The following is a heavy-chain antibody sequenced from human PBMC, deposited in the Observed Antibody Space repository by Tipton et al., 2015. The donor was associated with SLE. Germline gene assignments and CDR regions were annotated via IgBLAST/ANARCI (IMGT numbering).Heavy chain of an antibody. CDR3: ARHVTYYGSGRVWFDP. D-gene: IGHD3-10*01. Sequence: TLSLTCTVSGGSISSYYWSWIRQPPGKGLEWIGYIYYSGSTNYNPSLKSRVTISVDTSKNQFSLKLSSVTAADTAVYYCARHVTYYGSGRVWFDPWVQGTLVTVSS. CDR1: GGSISSYY. V-gene: IGHV4-59*08. J-gene: IGHJ5*02. CDR2: IYYSGST.